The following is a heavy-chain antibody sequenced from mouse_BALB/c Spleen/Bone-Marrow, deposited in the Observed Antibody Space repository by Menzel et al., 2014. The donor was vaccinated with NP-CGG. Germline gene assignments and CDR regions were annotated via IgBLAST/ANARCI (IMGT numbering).Heavy chain of an antibody. V-gene: IGHV14-3*02. J-gene: IGHJ3*01. CDR3: ARGYDEGFAY. D-gene: IGHD2-14*01. CDR2: IDPANGNT. CDR1: GFNTKDTY. Sequence: VQLQQSGAELVKPGASVKLSCTASGFNTKDTYMYWVKQRPEQGLEWIGRIDPANGNTKYDPKFQGKATITADTSSNTAYLQLSSLTSEDTAVYYCARGYDEGFAYWGQGTLVTVSA.